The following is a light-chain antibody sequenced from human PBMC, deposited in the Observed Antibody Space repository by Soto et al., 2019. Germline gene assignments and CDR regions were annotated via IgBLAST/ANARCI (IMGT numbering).Light chain of an antibody. CDR3: SSYTSSTTPGV. V-gene: IGLV2-14*01. CDR1: SSDVGGYNY. J-gene: IGLJ2*01. CDR2: DVN. Sequence: QSVLTQPASVSGSPGQSITISCTGTSSDVGGYNYVSWYQQHPGKAPKLMIYDVNNRPSGVSNRFSGSKSGNTAPLTISGLQAEDEADYYCSSYTSSTTPGVFGGGTQLTVL.